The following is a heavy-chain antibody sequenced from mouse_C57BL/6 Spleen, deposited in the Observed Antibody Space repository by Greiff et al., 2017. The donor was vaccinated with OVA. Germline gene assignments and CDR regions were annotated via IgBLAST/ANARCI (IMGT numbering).Heavy chain of an antibody. CDR1: GYAFSSSW. D-gene: IGHD1-1*01. CDR2: IYPGDGDT. CDR3: AGITPGFDY. Sequence: QVQLQQSGPELVKPGASVKISCKASGYAFSSSWMNWVKQRPGKGLEWIGRIYPGDGDTNYNGKFKGKATLTADKSSSTAYMQLSSLTSEDSAVYYCAGITPGFDYWGQGTTLTVSS. V-gene: IGHV1-82*01. J-gene: IGHJ2*01.